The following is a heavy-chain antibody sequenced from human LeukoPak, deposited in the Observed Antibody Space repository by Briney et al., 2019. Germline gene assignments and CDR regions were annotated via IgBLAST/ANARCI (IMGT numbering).Heavy chain of an antibody. D-gene: IGHD6-13*01. Sequence: SETLSLTCTVSGGSINSSSYYWGWIRQPPGKGLEWIGSIYYSGSTYYDPSLKSRVTISVDTSKNQFSLKLSSVTAADTAVYYCARDRGAAAGFDYWGQGTLVTVSS. CDR3: ARDRGAAAGFDY. J-gene: IGHJ4*02. V-gene: IGHV4-39*07. CDR2: IYYSGST. CDR1: GGSINSSSYY.